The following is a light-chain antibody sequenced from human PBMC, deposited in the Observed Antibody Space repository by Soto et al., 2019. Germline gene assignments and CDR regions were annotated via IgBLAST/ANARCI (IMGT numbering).Light chain of an antibody. CDR3: SSYTISSTTV. V-gene: IGLV2-14*01. CDR2: EVS. CDR1: SSDIGGYDF. J-gene: IGLJ1*01. Sequence: QSALTQPASVSGSPGQSLTISCTGTSSDIGGYDFVSWYRQQPGKAPKLLIYEVSHRPSGVSSRFSASKSGSTASLTISGLQAEDEGDYYCSSYTISSTTVFGTGTKLTVL.